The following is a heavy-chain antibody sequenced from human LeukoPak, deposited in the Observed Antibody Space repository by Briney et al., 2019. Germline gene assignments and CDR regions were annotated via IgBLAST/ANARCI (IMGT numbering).Heavy chain of an antibody. CDR1: GGSISSSSYY. CDR3: ARGLYYDFWSGYYGTFDY. D-gene: IGHD3-3*01. J-gene: IGHJ4*02. CDR2: IYYSGST. Sequence: SETLSLTCTVSGGSISSSSYYWGWIRQPPGKGLEWIGSIYYSGSTYYNPSLKSRVTISVDTSKNQFSLKLSSVTAADTAVYYCARGLYYDFWSGYYGTFDYWGQGTLVTVSS. V-gene: IGHV4-39*07.